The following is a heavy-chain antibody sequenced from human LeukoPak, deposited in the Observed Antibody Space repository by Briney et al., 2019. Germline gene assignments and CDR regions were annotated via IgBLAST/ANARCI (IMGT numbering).Heavy chain of an antibody. CDR3: ARSGYSSSWRNATFDY. CDR1: GGSISSGGYS. Sequence: SETLSLTCAVSGGSISSGGYSWSWIRQPPGKGLEWIGYIYHSGSTYYNPSLKSRVTISVDRSKNQFSLKLSSVTAADTAVYYCARSGYSSSWRNATFDYRGQGTLVTVSS. V-gene: IGHV4-30-2*01. CDR2: IYHSGST. J-gene: IGHJ4*02. D-gene: IGHD6-13*01.